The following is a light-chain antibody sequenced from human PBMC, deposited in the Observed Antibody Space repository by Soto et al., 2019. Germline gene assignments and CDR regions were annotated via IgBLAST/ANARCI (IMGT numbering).Light chain of an antibody. V-gene: IGLV2-14*01. CDR2: EVN. CDR1: SGDIGSHSY. J-gene: IGLJ3*02. Sequence: QSVLTQPASVSGSPGQSITISCTGASGDIGSHSYVSWYQHHPGKAPKLMIYEVNNRPSGVSNRFSGSKSGNTASLTISGLQAGDEADYYCISYTNNSTKVFGGGTKLTVL. CDR3: ISYTNNSTKV.